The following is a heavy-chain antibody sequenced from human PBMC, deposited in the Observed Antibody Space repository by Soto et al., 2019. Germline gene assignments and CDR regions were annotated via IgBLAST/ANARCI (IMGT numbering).Heavy chain of an antibody. V-gene: IGHV4-30-2*01. J-gene: IGHJ4*02. D-gene: IGHD5-12*01. CDR3: AAGGGLPRYY. Sequence: QLQLQESGSGLVKPSQTLSLTCAVSGGSISSGGYSWSCIRQPPGKGLEWIGYIYHSWSTYYNPSLKSRVNISVDRYKNQFSLKLSSVTAADTAVYYCAAGGGLPRYYWGQGTLVTVSS. CDR1: GGSISSGGYS. CDR2: IYHSWST.